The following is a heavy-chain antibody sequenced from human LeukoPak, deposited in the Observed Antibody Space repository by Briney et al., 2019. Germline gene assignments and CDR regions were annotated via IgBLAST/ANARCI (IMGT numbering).Heavy chain of an antibody. CDR2: IYSSGST. Sequence: SQTLSLTCTVSGGSISGYYWSWIRQPPGKGLEWIGYIYSSGSTNYNPSLKSRVTISVDTSKNQFSLKLSSVTAADTAVYYCARLDVWGQGTTVTVSS. V-gene: IGHV4-59*01. CDR3: ARLDV. CDR1: GGSISGYY. J-gene: IGHJ6*02.